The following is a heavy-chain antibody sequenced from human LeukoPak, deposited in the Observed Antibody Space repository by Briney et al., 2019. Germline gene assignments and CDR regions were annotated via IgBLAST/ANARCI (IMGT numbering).Heavy chain of an antibody. CDR1: GGSITSGDYY. CDR3: ARVRSNSITMVRGVIITGAFDI. V-gene: IGHV4-61*08. D-gene: IGHD3-10*01. Sequence: SETLSLTCTVSGGSITSGDYYWAWVRQPPGKGLEWIVYIYYSGSTNYNPSLKSRVTISVDTSKNQFSLKLSSVTAADTAVYYCARVRSNSITMVRGVIITGAFDIWGQGTMVTVSS. J-gene: IGHJ3*02. CDR2: IYYSGST.